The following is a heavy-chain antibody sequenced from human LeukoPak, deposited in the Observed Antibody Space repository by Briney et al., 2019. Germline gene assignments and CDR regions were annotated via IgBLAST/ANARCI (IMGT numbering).Heavy chain of an antibody. D-gene: IGHD2-2*01. V-gene: IGHV3-23*01. CDR2: ISGSGGST. J-gene: IGHJ4*02. CDR1: GFTFGSYA. CDR3: TKTGYCTSTSCLDFDY. Sequence: GGSLRLSCAASGFTFGSYAMTWVRQAPGKGLEWVSAISGSGGSTYYADSVKGRFTISRDNSKNTLYLQMNSLRADDTAVYYCTKTGYCTSTSCLDFDYWGQGTLVTVSS.